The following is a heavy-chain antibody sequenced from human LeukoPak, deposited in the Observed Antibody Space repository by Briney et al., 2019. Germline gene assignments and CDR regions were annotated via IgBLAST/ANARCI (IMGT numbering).Heavy chain of an antibody. V-gene: IGHV3-7*03. D-gene: IGHD3-10*01. J-gene: IGHJ4*02. CDR1: GFTFSSYN. Sequence: GGSLRLCCAASGFTFSSYNINWVRQAPGKGLEWVANINRDGSEKYYADSVKGRFTISRDNAKNSLYLEMNSLRAEDTAVYYCARPSYVSGSFFDYWGQGTLVTVSS. CDR2: INRDGSEK. CDR3: ARPSYVSGSFFDY.